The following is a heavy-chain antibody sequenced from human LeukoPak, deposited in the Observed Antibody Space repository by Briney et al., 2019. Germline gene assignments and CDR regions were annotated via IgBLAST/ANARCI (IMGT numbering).Heavy chain of an antibody. Sequence: GGSLRLSCAASGFTFSSYGMHWVRQAPGKGLEWVAFIQSNGSDQYYADSVKGRLSISRDNSKNTLYLQMNSLRTEDTAVYYCAKRDGYNSGPFDYWGQGTLVTVSS. CDR1: GFTFSSYG. CDR3: AKRDGYNSGPFDY. D-gene: IGHD5-24*01. CDR2: IQSNGSDQ. J-gene: IGHJ4*02. V-gene: IGHV3-30*02.